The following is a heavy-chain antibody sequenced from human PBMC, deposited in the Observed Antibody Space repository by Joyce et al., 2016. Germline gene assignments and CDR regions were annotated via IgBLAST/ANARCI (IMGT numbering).Heavy chain of an antibody. V-gene: IGHV7-4-1*02. Sequence: QVQLVQSGSELNKPGASVKDSCKASGYTLTDYAMNWVRQAPGQGLEWSAWINTLTWKPMYAQGFKGPFVLSFDPSVHTADLQISSLKAEDTDVYYCARGSVDVVDNWGQVTLVTVSS. CDR1: GYTLTDYA. CDR3: ARGSVDVVDN. CDR2: INTLTWKP. J-gene: IGHJ4*02. D-gene: IGHD2-21*01.